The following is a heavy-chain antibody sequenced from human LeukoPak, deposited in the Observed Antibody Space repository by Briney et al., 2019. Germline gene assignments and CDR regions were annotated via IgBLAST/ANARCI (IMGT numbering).Heavy chain of an antibody. V-gene: IGHV1-69*04. CDR1: GGTFSSYA. Sequence: SVKVSCKASGGTFSSYAISWVRPAPGQGLEWMGRIIPILGIANYAQKFQGRVTITADKSTSTAYMELSSLRSEDTAVYYCARYSDGGSSDYFDYWGQGTLVTVSS. J-gene: IGHJ4*02. D-gene: IGHD4-23*01. CDR2: IIPILGIA. CDR3: ARYSDGGSSDYFDY.